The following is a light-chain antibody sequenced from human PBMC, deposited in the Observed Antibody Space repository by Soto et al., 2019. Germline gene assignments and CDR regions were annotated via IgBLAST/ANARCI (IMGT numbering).Light chain of an antibody. V-gene: IGKV3D-20*02. Sequence: EIVLTQSPCTLSLSPGERATLSCRTSQSVNNNYLAWYQQKPGQAPRLLIYGASSRATGIPDRFSGSGSGTDFTLTISRLEPDDFAVYYCQQRADWPITFGQGTRLEIK. CDR1: QSVNNNY. CDR2: GAS. J-gene: IGKJ5*01. CDR3: QQRADWPIT.